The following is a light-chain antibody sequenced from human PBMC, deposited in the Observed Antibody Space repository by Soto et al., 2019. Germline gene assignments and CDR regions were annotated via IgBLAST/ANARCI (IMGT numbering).Light chain of an antibody. V-gene: IGLV2-8*01. CDR2: EVN. CDR1: SSDVGGYNY. J-gene: IGLJ1*01. CDR3: SSYAGSSNV. Sequence: QSALAQPASVSGSPGQSITISCTGTSSDVGGYNYVSWYQQHPDKAPKLILYEVNKRPSGVPDRFSGSKSGNTASLTVSGLQAEDEADYYCSSYAGSSNVFGTGTKVTVL.